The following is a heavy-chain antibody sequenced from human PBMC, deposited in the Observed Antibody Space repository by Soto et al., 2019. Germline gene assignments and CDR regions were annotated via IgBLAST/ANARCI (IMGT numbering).Heavy chain of an antibody. D-gene: IGHD3-3*01. Sequence: EVQLLESGGGLVQYGGSLRLSCVASGFSFRKFAMSWVRQAPGKGLEWVDSVSELGGTTDYADSVKGLFIISRDNSKDTLDLQMNSLNADDTVVYFCANGGPETYYDFWSGYPDSWGQGTLGIVSS. CDR1: GFSFRKFA. CDR2: VSELGGTT. J-gene: IGHJ5*01. CDR3: ANGGPETYYDFWSGYPDS. V-gene: IGHV3-23*01.